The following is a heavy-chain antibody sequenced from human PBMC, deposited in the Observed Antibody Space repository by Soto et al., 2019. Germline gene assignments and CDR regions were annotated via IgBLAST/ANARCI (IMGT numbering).Heavy chain of an antibody. V-gene: IGHV3-30*03. J-gene: IGHJ4*02. D-gene: IGHD4-17*01. CDR1: GFTFSSFG. CDR2: VSYDGNNK. CDR3: ARDGVSTVTTGEFGY. Sequence: QVQLVESGGGVVQPGGSLRLSCAASGFTFSSFGLHWVRQAPGKGLEWVAAVSYDGNNKYYTDSVKGRFTISRDNSKSTLYLQMSSLRAEDTAVYYCARDGVSTVTTGEFGYWGQGTLVTVSS.